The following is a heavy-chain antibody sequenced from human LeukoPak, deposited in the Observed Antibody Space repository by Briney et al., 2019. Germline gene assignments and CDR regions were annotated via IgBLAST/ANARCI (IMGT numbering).Heavy chain of an antibody. Sequence: GGSLRLSCAASGFTFSSYGMHWVRQAPGKGLEWVAVISYDGSNKYYADSVKGRFTISRDNSKNTLYLQMNSLRAEDTAVYYCAKDVDDSWGQGTTVTVSS. CDR2: ISYDGSNK. V-gene: IGHV3-30*18. CDR3: AKDVDDS. J-gene: IGHJ6*01. D-gene: IGHD1-1*01. CDR1: GFTFSSYG.